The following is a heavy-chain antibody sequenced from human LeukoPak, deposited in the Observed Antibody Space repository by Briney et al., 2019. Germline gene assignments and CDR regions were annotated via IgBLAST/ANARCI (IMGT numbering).Heavy chain of an antibody. Sequence: SETLSLTCAVSGGSISSGGYSWSWIRQPPGKGLEWIGYIYHSGSTYYNPSLKSRVTISVDRSKNQFSLTLSSVTAADTAVYYCARGPLVHNWLDPWGQGALVTVSS. CDR3: ARGPLVHNWLDP. J-gene: IGHJ5*02. D-gene: IGHD6-6*01. CDR2: IYHSGST. V-gene: IGHV4-30-2*01. CDR1: GGSISSGGYS.